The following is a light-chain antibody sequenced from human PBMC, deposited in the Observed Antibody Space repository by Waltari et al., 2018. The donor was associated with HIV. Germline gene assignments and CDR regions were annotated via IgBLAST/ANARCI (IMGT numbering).Light chain of an antibody. CDR1: QGIANW. V-gene: IGKV1D-12*01. Sequence: DIQMTQFPSSVSASVGDRVTMTCRATQGIANWVAWYQQKPGKDPKLLIHGAYILQEGVPSRFSGSGSGTFFSLTINSLQPEDFATYYCQQTNSFPITFGQGTRLDSK. J-gene: IGKJ5*01. CDR3: QQTNSFPIT. CDR2: GAY.